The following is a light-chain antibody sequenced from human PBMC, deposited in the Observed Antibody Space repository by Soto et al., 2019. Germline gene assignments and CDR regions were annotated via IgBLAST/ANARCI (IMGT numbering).Light chain of an antibody. CDR3: QQYGSSPLT. J-gene: IGKJ4*01. CDR2: GAS. CDR1: QSVGSGN. Sequence: EIVLTQSPGTLSLSPGERATLSCRASQSVGSGNLAWNQQKPAKAPRPLIYGASSRATGIPDRFSGSGSGTDFTLTISRLEPEDFAVYYCQQYGSSPLTFGGGTKVEIK. V-gene: IGKV3-20*01.